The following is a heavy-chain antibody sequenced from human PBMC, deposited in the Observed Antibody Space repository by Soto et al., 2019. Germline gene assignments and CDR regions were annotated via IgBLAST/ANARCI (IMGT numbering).Heavy chain of an antibody. J-gene: IGHJ5*02. V-gene: IGHV4-59*01. Sequence: PSETLSLTCTVSGGSISSYYWSWIRQPPGKGLEWIGYIYYSGSTNYNPSLKSRVTISVDTSKNQFSLKLSSVTAADTAVYYCARDGVIGSADNWFDPWGQGTLVTVSS. CDR3: ARDGVIGSADNWFDP. CDR2: IYYSGST. CDR1: GGSISSYY. D-gene: IGHD2-21*01.